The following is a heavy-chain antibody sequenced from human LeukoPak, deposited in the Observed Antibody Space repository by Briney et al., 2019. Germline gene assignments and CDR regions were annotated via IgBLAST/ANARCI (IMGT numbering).Heavy chain of an antibody. CDR3: GDSWMAV. CDR2: ISYDGSNK. CDR1: GFTFSSYG. V-gene: IGHV3-30*03. D-gene: IGHD2-21*01. J-gene: IGHJ6*02. Sequence: GESLILSCAVYGFTFSSYGRPTGRQAPGKGLVWVAVISYDGSNKYYADSVKGRFPLSRDHSKNTLYLQMNRLRAEDPAVYYCGDSWMAVWGQGTTVTVSS.